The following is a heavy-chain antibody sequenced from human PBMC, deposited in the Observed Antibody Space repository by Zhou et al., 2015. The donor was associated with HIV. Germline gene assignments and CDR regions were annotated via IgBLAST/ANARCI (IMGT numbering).Heavy chain of an antibody. V-gene: IGHV1-2*04. CDR3: ARDPSGSYYYGMDV. Sequence: QVQLVQSGAEVKKPGASVKVSCKASGYTFTDYYIQWVRQAPGQGLEWMGWINPKSGGTKYADWVTMTRDTFISTAYMELSRLKYDDTAVYYCARDPSGSYYYGMDVWGQGTTVTVSS. J-gene: IGHJ6*02. CDR2: INPKSGGT. CDR1: GYTFTDYY. D-gene: IGHD3-10*01.